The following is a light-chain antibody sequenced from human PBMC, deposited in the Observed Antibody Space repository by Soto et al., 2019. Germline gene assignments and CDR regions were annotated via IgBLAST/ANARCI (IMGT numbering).Light chain of an antibody. CDR2: GAS. CDR1: QNNNSH. Sequence: EVVMTQSPATLSVSPGERDTLSCWASQNNNSHLPWYQQKPVQCPTLLIYGASTTATGIPARFRGSGSGTEFTLTISSLQSEDFAFYYCQQYNNWPLTFGQGTKVDIK. CDR3: QQYNNWPLT. J-gene: IGKJ1*01. V-gene: IGKV3-15*01.